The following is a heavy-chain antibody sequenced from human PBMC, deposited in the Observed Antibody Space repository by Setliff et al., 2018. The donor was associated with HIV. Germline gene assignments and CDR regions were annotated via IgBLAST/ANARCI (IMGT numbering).Heavy chain of an antibody. CDR1: GASISSPNW. CDR2: IYQSGTT. Sequence: ASETLSLTCAVSGASISSPNWWTWVRQPPGKGLEWIGEIYQSGTTHYNLSLESRVTISLDKSKNQFSLKLISVTAADTAVYYCARGLPWSYQRHFDFWGQGTVVTVSS. J-gene: IGHJ4*02. CDR3: ARGLPWSYQRHFDF. V-gene: IGHV4-4*02. D-gene: IGHD3-16*02.